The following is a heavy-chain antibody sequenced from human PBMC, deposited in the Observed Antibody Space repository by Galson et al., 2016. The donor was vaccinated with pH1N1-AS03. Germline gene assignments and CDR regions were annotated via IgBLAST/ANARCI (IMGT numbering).Heavy chain of an antibody. CDR3: TRGGYSSTWYWVY. CDR2: INQDGSAV. V-gene: IGHV3-7*03. Sequence: SLRLSCAASGFSFSSYWMTWVCLTPGKGLEWVANINQDGSAVHYVDSVKGRFTISRDNAKNSLSLQMNSLRDEDTAVYYCTRGGYSSTWYWVYWGQGMLVTVSS. D-gene: IGHD6-13*01. J-gene: IGHJ4*02. CDR1: GFSFSSYW.